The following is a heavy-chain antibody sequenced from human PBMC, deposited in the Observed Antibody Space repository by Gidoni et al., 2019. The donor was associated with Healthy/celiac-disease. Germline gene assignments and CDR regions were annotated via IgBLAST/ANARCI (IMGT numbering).Heavy chain of an antibody. Sequence: QVKLVQSGAEVKKPGSSVKVSCKASGGTFSSYTISWVRQAPGQGLDRMGRIIPILGIANYAQKFQGRVTITADKSTSTAYMELSSLRSEDTAVYYCARGRYSGSYHFDYWGQGTLVTVSS. CDR3: ARGRYSGSYHFDY. J-gene: IGHJ4*02. D-gene: IGHD1-26*01. CDR1: GGTFSSYT. V-gene: IGHV1-69*02. CDR2: IIPILGIA.